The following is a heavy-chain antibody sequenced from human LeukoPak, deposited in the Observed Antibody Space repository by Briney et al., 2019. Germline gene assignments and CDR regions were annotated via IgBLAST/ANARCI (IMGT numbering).Heavy chain of an antibody. J-gene: IGHJ4*02. V-gene: IGHV4-34*01. CDR2: INHSGST. CDR3: ASLGGYQNGNFDY. CDR1: GGSFSGYY. Sequence: SETLSLTCAVYGGSFSGYYWSWIRQPPGKGLEWIGEINHSGSTNYDPSLKSRVTISVDTSKNQFSLKLSSVTAADTAVYYCASLGGYQNGNFDYWGQGTLVTVSS. D-gene: IGHD2-2*01.